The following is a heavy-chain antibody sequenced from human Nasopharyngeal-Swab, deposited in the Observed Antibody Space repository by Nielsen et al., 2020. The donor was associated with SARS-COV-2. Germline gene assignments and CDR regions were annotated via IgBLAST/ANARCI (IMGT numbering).Heavy chain of an antibody. CDR2: ICHSGGT. V-gene: IGHV4-30-2*01. Sequence: WRRPPPGKGLEWVGNICHSGGTYYNTSLKSRGTISVDRSKNQFSLKLSYVTAADTAVYYCARGFHDYTDYPWSAYGMDVWGQGTTVTVSS. CDR3: ARGFHDYTDYPWSAYGMDV. J-gene: IGHJ6*02. D-gene: IGHD4-11*01.